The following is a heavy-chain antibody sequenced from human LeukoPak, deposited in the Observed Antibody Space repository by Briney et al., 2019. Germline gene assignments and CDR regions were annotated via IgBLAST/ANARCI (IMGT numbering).Heavy chain of an antibody. CDR1: GYTFSRYA. D-gene: IGHD3-9*01. CDR3: ARGGYYDILTGQETFDVFDI. Sequence: ASVKVSCKASGYTFSRYAISWVRQAPGQGPEWMGRISAYNGNTNYAQKLQDRVTMTTDTSTNTAYMELRSLRSDDTAVYYCARGGYYDILTGQETFDVFDIWGQGTTVTVSS. CDR2: ISAYNGNT. J-gene: IGHJ3*02. V-gene: IGHV1-18*01.